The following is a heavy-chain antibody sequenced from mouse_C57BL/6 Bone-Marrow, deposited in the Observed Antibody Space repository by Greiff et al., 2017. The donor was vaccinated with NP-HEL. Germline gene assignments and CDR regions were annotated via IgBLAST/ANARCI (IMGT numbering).Heavy chain of an antibody. CDR2: ISDGGSYT. J-gene: IGHJ3*01. CDR3: ARGGSSPWFAY. D-gene: IGHD1-1*01. V-gene: IGHV5-4*03. CDR1: GFTFSSYA. Sequence: EVKLQESGGGLVKPGGSLKLSCAASGFTFSSYAMSWVRQTPEKRLEWVATISDGGSYTYYPDNVKGRFTISRDNAKNNLYLQMSHLKSEDTAMYYCARGGSSPWFAYWGQGTLVTVSA.